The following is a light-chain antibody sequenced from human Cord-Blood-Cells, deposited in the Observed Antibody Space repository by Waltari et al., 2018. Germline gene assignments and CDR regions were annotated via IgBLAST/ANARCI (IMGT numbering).Light chain of an antibody. V-gene: IGLV2-14*01. CDR3: SSYTSSSTLV. Sequence: QSALTQPASVSGSPGQSITISCTGTSSDVGGYNYVSWYQQHPGKAPKLMSYEVSNRPSGFSKRLSGSKSGNTASLTISGLQAEDEADYYCSSYTSSSTLVFGGGTKLTVL. CDR1: SSDVGGYNY. J-gene: IGLJ3*02. CDR2: EVS.